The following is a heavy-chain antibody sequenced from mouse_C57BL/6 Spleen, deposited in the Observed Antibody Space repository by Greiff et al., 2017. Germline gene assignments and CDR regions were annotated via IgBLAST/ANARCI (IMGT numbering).Heavy chain of an antibody. CDR3: ARGSYFDY. CDR1: GYTFTSYD. J-gene: IGHJ2*01. Sequence: VQLQQSGPELVKPGASVKLSCTASGYTFTSYDINWVQQRPGQGLEWIGWIYPRDGSTKYNEKFKGKATLTVDTSSSTAYMELHSLTSEDSAVYFCARGSYFDYWGQGTTLTVSS. CDR2: IYPRDGST. V-gene: IGHV1-85*01.